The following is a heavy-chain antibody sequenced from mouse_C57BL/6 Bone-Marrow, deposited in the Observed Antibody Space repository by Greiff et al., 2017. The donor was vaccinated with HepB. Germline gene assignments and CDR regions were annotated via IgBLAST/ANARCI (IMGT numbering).Heavy chain of an antibody. CDR2: IYPGSGNT. Sequence: VQLQESGAELVRPGASVKLSCKASGYTFTDYYINWVKQRPGQGLEWIARIYPGSGNTYYNEKFKGKATLTAEKSSSTAYMQLSSLTSEDSAVYFCARSGATVVDPFAYWGQGTLVTVSA. V-gene: IGHV1-76*01. CDR1: GYTFTDYY. D-gene: IGHD1-1*01. CDR3: ARSGATVVDPFAY. J-gene: IGHJ3*01.